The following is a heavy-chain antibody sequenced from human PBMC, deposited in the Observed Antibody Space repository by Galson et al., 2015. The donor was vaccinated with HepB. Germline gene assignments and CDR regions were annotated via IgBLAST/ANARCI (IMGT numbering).Heavy chain of an antibody. V-gene: IGHV3-21*01. J-gene: IGHJ4*02. CDR1: GFTFSSYS. CDR2: ISSSSSYI. CDR3: AREISHAIAAAPF. Sequence: SLRLSCAASGFTFSSYSMNWVRQAPGKGLEWVSSISSSSSYIYYADSVKGRFTISRDNAKNSLYLQMNSLRAEDTAVYYCAREISHAIAAAPFWGQGTLVTVSS. D-gene: IGHD6-13*01.